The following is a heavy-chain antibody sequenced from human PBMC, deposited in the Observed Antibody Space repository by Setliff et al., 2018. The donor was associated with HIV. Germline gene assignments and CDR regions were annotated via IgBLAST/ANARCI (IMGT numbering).Heavy chain of an antibody. D-gene: IGHD2-2*01. CDR1: GYSISSGYY. V-gene: IGHV4-38-2*01. J-gene: IGHJ4*02. CDR3: ARRVVHTSPPDPSGLYFDF. Sequence: SETLSLTCAVSGYSISSGYYWSWIRQPPGKGLEWIAEINPSGTTNYNPSLKSRVTISVDTSKKQFSLKLTSVIAADTAVYFCARRVVHTSPPDPSGLYFDFWGQGTLVTVSS. CDR2: INPSGTT.